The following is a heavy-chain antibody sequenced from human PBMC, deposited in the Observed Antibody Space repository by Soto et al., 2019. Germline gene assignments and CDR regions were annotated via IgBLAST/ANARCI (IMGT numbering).Heavy chain of an antibody. V-gene: IGHV1-69*06. Sequence: SVTVSCKAYVCTFSTSSINWVRQAPGQRPEWMGNILPIFGTADYAQKFQDRVTITADKSTSTAYMELRSLFSEDTAVYYCARGHEYGGNSDAFDIWGQGTVVT. J-gene: IGHJ3*02. CDR1: VCTFSTSS. CDR3: ARGHEYGGNSDAFDI. D-gene: IGHD4-17*01. CDR2: ILPIFGTA.